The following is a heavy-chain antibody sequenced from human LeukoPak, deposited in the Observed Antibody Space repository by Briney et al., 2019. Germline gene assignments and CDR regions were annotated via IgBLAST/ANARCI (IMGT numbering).Heavy chain of an antibody. V-gene: IGHV1-2*02. CDR1: GYTFTGYY. Sequence: ASVKVSCKASGYTFTGYYIQWVRQAPGQGLEWMGWINPHSGGTNYAQEFQGRVTMTRDTSISTAYMELSRLRSDDTAVYYCARNGYYLWFGELSTPYYYMDVWGKGTTVTVSS. CDR2: INPHSGGT. D-gene: IGHD3-10*01. J-gene: IGHJ6*03. CDR3: ARNGYYLWFGELSTPYYYMDV.